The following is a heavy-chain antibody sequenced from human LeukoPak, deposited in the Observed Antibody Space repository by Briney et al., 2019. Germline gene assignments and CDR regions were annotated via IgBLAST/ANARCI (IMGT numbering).Heavy chain of an antibody. CDR3: AREFSSGWYYFDY. CDR1: GFTFSSYG. V-gene: IGHV3-33*01. D-gene: IGHD6-19*01. CDR2: IWYDGSNK. J-gene: IGHJ4*02. Sequence: PGRSLRLSCAASGFTFSSYGMHWVRQAPGKGLEWVAVIWYDGSNKYCADSVKGRFTISRDNSKNTLYLQMNSLRAEDTAVYYCAREFSSGWYYFDYWGQGTLVTVSS.